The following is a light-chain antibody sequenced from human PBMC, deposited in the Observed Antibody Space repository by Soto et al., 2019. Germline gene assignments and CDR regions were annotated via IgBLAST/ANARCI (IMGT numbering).Light chain of an antibody. J-gene: IGLJ1*01. CDR1: HNDIGTYDY. CDR2: GVT. Sequence: QPALTQPTSVSGSPGQSITISCTGNHNDIGTYDYVSWYQQHPGRAPRLLIYGVTTRPSGISDRSSASKSGLTASLTISGLQPEDEADYYCSSFTSDRIYVFGPGTKVTVL. CDR3: SSFTSDRIYV. V-gene: IGLV2-14*03.